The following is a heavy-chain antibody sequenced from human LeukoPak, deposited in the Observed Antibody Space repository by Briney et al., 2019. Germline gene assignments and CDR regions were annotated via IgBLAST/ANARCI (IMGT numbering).Heavy chain of an antibody. J-gene: IGHJ4*02. V-gene: IGHV3-48*03. CDR3: ARGLSGVTGYTYGRGIDY. Sequence: PGGSLRLSCAASGFTFSSYEMNWVRQAPGKGLEWVSYSSGSTIYYADSVKGRFTISRDNAKNSLYLQMNSLRAEDTAVYYCARGLSGVTGYTYGRGIDYWGQGTLVTVSS. CDR2: SSGSTI. CDR1: GFTFSSYE. D-gene: IGHD5-18*01.